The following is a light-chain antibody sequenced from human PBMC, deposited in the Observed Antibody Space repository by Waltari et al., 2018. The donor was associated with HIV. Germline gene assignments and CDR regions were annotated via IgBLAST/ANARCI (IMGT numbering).Light chain of an antibody. J-gene: IGLJ2*01. CDR1: SGYSNYK. CDR3: GADHGSGSNFVRV. CDR2: VGTGGIVG. V-gene: IGLV9-49*01. Sequence: QPVLTQPPSASASLGASVTLTCTLSSGYSNYKVDWYQQRPGKGPRFVMRVGTGGIVGSKGDGIPDRLSVLGSGLNRYLTIKNIQEEDESDDHCGADHGSGSNFVRVFGGGTKLTVL.